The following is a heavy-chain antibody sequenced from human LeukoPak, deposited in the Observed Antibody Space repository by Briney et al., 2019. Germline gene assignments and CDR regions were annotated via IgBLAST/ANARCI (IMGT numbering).Heavy chain of an antibody. CDR1: GFTFRTYA. D-gene: IGHD6-13*01. CDR2: ISARDGST. Sequence: GGSLRLSCAASGFTFRTYAMNWVRQAPGQGLDWVSAISARDGSTYYADSVKGRFTISRDNSKNTLYLQMNSLRAEDTAVYYCAKLHQIAAPYYFDYWGQGTLVTVSS. CDR3: AKLHQIAAPYYFDY. V-gene: IGHV3-23*01. J-gene: IGHJ4*02.